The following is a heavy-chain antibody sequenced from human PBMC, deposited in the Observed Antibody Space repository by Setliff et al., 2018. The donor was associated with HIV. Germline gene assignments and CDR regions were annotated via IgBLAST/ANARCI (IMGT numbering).Heavy chain of an antibody. CDR3: ARGFTIFGVGFSADPTRNWFDP. CDR1: GGSFSGFY. Sequence: SETLSLTCAVYGGSFSGFYWSWIRQAPGEGLEWIGEINHSGKTNYNPSLKSRITLSVDTSENQFALKLASVTAADTAVYYCARGFTIFGVGFSADPTRNWFDPWGQGTLVTVSS. J-gene: IGHJ5*02. CDR2: INHSGKT. D-gene: IGHD3-3*01. V-gene: IGHV4-34*01.